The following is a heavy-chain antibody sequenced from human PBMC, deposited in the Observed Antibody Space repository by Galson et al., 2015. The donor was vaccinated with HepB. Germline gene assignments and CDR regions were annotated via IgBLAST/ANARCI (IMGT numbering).Heavy chain of an antibody. V-gene: IGHV4-34*01. Sequence: ETLSLTCAVYGGSFSGFYWSWIRQPPGKGLEWIGEIDDRKSTNYSPSLKSRVTISVDTSKNQFSLKLNSVTAADTAVYYCARHESESKTYAADNWSQGTLVTVSS. D-gene: IGHD2-2*01. CDR3: ARHESESKTYAADN. CDR1: GGSFSGFY. CDR2: IDDRKST. J-gene: IGHJ4*02.